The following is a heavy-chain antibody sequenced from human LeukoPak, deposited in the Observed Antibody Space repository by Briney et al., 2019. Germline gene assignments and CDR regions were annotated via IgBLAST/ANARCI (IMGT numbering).Heavy chain of an antibody. CDR2: ISYDGSNK. D-gene: IGHD6-13*01. CDR3: ARVGAAAGGDY. V-gene: IGHV3-30-3*01. CDR1: GFTFSSYA. J-gene: IGHJ4*02. Sequence: GGSLRLSCAASGFTFSSYAMHWVRQAPGKGLEWVAVISYDGSNKYYADSVKGRFTISRDNSKNTLYLQMNSLRAEDTAVYYCARVGAAAGGDYWSQGTLVAVSS.